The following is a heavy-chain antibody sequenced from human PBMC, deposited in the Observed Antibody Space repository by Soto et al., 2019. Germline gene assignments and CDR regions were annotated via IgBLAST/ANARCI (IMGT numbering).Heavy chain of an antibody. CDR1: GGFVSSVSYY. J-gene: IGHJ3*02. D-gene: IGHD1-1*01. CDR2: MSHSGGT. V-gene: IGHV4-34*01. Sequence: QVQLQQWGAGLLKPSETLSLTCAVYGGFVSSVSYYWSWIRQPPGKGLEWNGEMSHSGGTHFNPSLKRRVTISVDTSKNQFSLKMSSVTAADTALYYCARVERATATTVVDAFDIWGPGTMVTVSS. CDR3: ARVERATATTVVDAFDI.